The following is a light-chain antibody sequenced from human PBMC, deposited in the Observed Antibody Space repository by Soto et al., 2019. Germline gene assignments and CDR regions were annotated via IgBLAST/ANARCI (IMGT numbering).Light chain of an antibody. J-gene: IGLJ1*01. CDR1: RSNIGAGYD. Sequence: QSVLTQPPSVSGAPGQRVTISCTGSRSNIGAGYDIHWYQQVPGTAPKPLIYANNNRASGVPDRFSGSKSGTSASLAINGLQAEDEADYYCQSYDTSLSGYVFGPGTKLTVL. CDR3: QSYDTSLSGYV. V-gene: IGLV1-40*01. CDR2: ANN.